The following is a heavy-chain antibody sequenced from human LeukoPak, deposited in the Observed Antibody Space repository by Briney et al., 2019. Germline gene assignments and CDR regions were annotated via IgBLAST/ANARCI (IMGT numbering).Heavy chain of an antibody. Sequence: GASVKVSCKASGYTFSSYYMHWVRQAPGQGLEWVGLINPTGDSTNCAQNFRGRVTMNRDTSTSTVYMDLSSLRSEDTDVYYCAREASGGYFDYWGQGALVTVSS. J-gene: IGHJ4*02. V-gene: IGHV1-46*01. D-gene: IGHD4-23*01. CDR2: INPTGDST. CDR3: AREASGGYFDY. CDR1: GYTFSSYY.